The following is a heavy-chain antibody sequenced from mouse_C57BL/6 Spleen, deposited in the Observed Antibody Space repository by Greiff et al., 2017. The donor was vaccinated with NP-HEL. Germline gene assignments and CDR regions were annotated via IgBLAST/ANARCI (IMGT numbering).Heavy chain of an antibody. Sequence: EVKLVESGGGLVQPGGSLKLSCAASGFTFSDYGMAWVRQAPRKGPEWVAFISNLAYSIYYADTVTGRFTISRENAKNTLYLEMSSLRSEDTAMYYCARLGYGSSYEYFDVWGTGTTVTVSS. D-gene: IGHD1-1*01. CDR3: ARLGYGSSYEYFDV. CDR2: ISNLAYSI. J-gene: IGHJ1*03. V-gene: IGHV5-15*01. CDR1: GFTFSDYG.